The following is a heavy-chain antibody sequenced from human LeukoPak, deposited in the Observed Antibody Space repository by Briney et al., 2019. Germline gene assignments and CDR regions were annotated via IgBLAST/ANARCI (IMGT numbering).Heavy chain of an antibody. CDR3: ARGAGYCSSSSCHLWSDY. CDR2: ISGSGGST. Sequence: GGSLRLSCAASGFTFITYAMTWVRQPPGKGLEWVSAISGSGGSTYYADSVRGRFTISRDNSKNTLYLQMNSLRAEDTAVYYCARGAGYCSSSSCHLWSDYWGQGTLVTVSS. V-gene: IGHV3-23*01. CDR1: GFTFITYA. D-gene: IGHD2-2*01. J-gene: IGHJ4*02.